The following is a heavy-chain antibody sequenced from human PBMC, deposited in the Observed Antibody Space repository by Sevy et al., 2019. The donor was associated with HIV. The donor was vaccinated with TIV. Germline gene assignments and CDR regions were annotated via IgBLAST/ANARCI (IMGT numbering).Heavy chain of an antibody. CDR1: GFTFSNAW. V-gene: IGHV3-15*01. J-gene: IGHJ4*02. Sequence: GGSLRLSCVASGFTFSNAWMSWVRQAPGKGLEWVGRIKSKTDGGTTDYAAPVKGRLTISRDDSKNTLYLQMNSLKTEDTSVYYCTAIVVVPAELWGQGTLVTVSS. CDR2: IKSKTDGGTT. D-gene: IGHD2-2*01. CDR3: TAIVVVPAEL.